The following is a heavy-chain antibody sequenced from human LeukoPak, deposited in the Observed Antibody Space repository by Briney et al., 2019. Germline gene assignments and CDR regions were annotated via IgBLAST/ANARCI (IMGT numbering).Heavy chain of an antibody. V-gene: IGHV1-46*01. Sequence: GASVKVSCKAFGYTFSGYYMHWVRQAPGQGLEWMGIISPSGGSTSYAQKFQGRVTMTRDTSTSTVYMELSSLRSEDTAVYYCARRHYYDSSGYAFDIWGQGTMVTVSS. CDR3: ARRHYYDSSGYAFDI. CDR2: ISPSGGST. J-gene: IGHJ3*02. CDR1: GYTFSGYY. D-gene: IGHD3-22*01.